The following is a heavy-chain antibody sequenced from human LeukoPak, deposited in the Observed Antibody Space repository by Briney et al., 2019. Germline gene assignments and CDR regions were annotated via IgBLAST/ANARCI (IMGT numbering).Heavy chain of an antibody. CDR2: IKQDGSEK. V-gene: IGHV3-7*01. D-gene: IGHD6-19*01. CDR3: LPSVAGQLIDY. J-gene: IGHJ4*02. CDR1: GFTLSKHW. Sequence: GGSLTLSCAASGFTLSKHWMTWVRQAPGKGLECVAIIKQDGSEKYYVNSVKGRFTISRDNAKNTLCLQMNSLRAEDTAVYYCLPSVAGQLIDYWGQGTLVTVSS.